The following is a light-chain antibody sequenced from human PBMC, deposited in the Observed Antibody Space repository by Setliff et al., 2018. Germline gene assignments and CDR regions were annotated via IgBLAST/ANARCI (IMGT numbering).Light chain of an antibody. CDR3: SSYAGNYIEV. CDR2: EVS. Sequence: QSVLAQPPSASGSPGQSVTISCTRTSSDVGGINHVSWYQQHPGKAPRLMIFEVSKRPSGVPDRFSGSKSGNTASLTVSGLQAEDEADYYCSSYAGNYIEVFGTGTKVTVL. V-gene: IGLV2-8*01. CDR1: SSDVGGINH. J-gene: IGLJ1*01.